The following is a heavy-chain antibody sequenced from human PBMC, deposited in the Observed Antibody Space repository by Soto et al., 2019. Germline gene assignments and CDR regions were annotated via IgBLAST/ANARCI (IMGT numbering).Heavy chain of an antibody. CDR3: ARDSSGYYGFDY. V-gene: IGHV2-5*02. CDR1: GFSLSTRGVG. CDR2: IYWDDDK. D-gene: IGHD3-22*01. Sequence: QITLKESGPTLVKPTQTLTLTCTFSGFSLSTRGVGVGWIRQPPGKALAWLALIYWDDDKRYSPSLKSRLTITKDTSKNQVVLTMTNMDPVDTATYYCARDSSGYYGFDYWGQGTLVTVSS. J-gene: IGHJ4*02.